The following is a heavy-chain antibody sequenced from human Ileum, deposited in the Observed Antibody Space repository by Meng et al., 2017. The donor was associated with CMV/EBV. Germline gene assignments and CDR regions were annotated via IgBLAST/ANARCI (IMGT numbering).Heavy chain of an antibody. CDR2: VYYSGTT. Sequence: LQPQESGPGLVKPSETLSLTCTASGGSTTSSTYYWGWIRQPPGKGLEWIGSVYYSGTTYYNPSLKIRVNMSIDTSKNRFSLKLSSATAADTAVYYCARNVGFYSSQIAYWGQGALVTVSS. D-gene: IGHD3-3*01. CDR3: ARNVGFYSSQIAY. V-gene: IGHV4-39*07. J-gene: IGHJ4*02. CDR1: GGSTTSSTYY.